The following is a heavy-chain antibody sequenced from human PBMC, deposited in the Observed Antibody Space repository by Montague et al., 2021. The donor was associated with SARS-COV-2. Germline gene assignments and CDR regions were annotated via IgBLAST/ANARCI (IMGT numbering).Heavy chain of an antibody. J-gene: IGHJ4*02. Sequence: SLRLSCAASGFSFDESVMHWVRQAPGKGLEWVAGINWNGGGISYSDSVGALFTISRDNAKNSLYLEMNSLRPEDTALYYCTKYPASRFFSGGDPYFFDFWGRGTLVTVSS. CDR1: GFSFDESV. CDR2: INWNGGGI. V-gene: IGHV3-9*01. D-gene: IGHD2-21*02. CDR3: TKYPASRFFSGGDPYFFDF.